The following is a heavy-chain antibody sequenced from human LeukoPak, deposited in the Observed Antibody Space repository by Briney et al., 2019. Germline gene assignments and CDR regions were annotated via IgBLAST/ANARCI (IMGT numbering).Heavy chain of an antibody. CDR3: AKATLPLAAAGFFDH. CDR2: IQYDGSNK. D-gene: IGHD6-13*01. J-gene: IGHJ4*02. V-gene: IGHV3-30*02. Sequence: GGSLRLSCAASGFTFSNYGMHWVRQAPGKGLEWVTFIQYDGSNKYYAGSVKGRFTVSRDNSKNTLSLQMNSLSAEDTAMYYCAKATLPLAAAGFFDHWGQGTLVTVSS. CDR1: GFTFSNYG.